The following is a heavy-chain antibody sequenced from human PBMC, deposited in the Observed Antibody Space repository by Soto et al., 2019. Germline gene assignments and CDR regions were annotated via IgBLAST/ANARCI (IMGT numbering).Heavy chain of an antibody. D-gene: IGHD3-22*01. J-gene: IGHJ4*02. CDR2: ISSSSSYI. CDR3: ARDDSSGYYHDY. V-gene: IGHV3-21*01. CDR1: GFTFSSYS. Sequence: PGGSLRLSCAASGFTFSSYSMNWVRQAPGKGLEWASSISSSSSYIYYADSVKGRFTISRDNAKNSLYLQMNSLRAEDTAVYYCARDDSSGYYHDYWGQGTLVTVSS.